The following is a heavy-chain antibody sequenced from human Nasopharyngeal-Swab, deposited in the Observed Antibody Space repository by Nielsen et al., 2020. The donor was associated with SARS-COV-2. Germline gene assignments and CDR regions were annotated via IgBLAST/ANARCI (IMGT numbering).Heavy chain of an antibody. CDR3: ARGRIAG. D-gene: IGHD6-13*01. CDR1: GFTFSSYA. CDR2: ISYDGSNK. Sequence: GESLKISCAASGFTFSSYAMHWVRQAPGKGPEWVAVISYDGSNKYYADSVKGRFTISRDNSKNTLYLQMNSLRAEDTAVYYCARGRIAGWGQGTLVTVSS. V-gene: IGHV3-30-3*01. J-gene: IGHJ4*02.